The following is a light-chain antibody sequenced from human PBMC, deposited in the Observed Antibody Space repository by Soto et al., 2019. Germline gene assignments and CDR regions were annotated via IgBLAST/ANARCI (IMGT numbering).Light chain of an antibody. CDR2: GAS. J-gene: IGKJ1*01. V-gene: IGKV3-20*01. Sequence: EIVLTQSPGTLSLSPGERATLSCRASQSVSSSYLAWYQQKPGQAPRLLIYGASSRATGIPDRFSGSGSGTDFTLTISRLEPEDIAVYYRRQDGSSPWTFGQGTKVESK. CDR3: RQDGSSPWT. CDR1: QSVSSSY.